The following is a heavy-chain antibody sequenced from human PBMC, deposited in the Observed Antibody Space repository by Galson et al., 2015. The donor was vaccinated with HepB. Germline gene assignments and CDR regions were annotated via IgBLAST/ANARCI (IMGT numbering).Heavy chain of an antibody. CDR3: ATLTERGDFDY. CDR2: ISAYNGNT. V-gene: IGHV1-18*04. D-gene: IGHD1-1*01. Sequence: SVKVSCKASGYTFTSYGISWVRQAPGQGLEWMGWISAYNGNTNYAQKFQGRVTITRDTSASTAYMELSSLRSEDTAVYYCATLTERGDFDYWGQGTLVTVSS. CDR1: GYTFTSYG. J-gene: IGHJ4*02.